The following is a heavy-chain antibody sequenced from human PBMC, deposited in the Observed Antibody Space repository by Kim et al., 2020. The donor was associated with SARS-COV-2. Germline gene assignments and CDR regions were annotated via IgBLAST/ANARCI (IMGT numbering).Heavy chain of an antibody. CDR1: GGSISSYY. V-gene: IGHV4-59*08. CDR2: IYYSGST. D-gene: IGHD3-3*01. CDR3: ARHTYKYDFWSGKEENDAFDI. Sequence: SETLSLTCTVSGGSISSYYWSWIRQPPGKGLEWIGYIYYSGSTNYNPSLKSRVTISVDTSKNQFSLKLSSVTAADTAVYYCARHTYKYDFWSGKEENDAFDIWGQGTMVTVSS. J-gene: IGHJ3*02.